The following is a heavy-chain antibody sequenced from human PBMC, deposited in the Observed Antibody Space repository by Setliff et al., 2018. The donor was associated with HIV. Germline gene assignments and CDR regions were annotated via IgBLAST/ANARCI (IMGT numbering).Heavy chain of an antibody. CDR1: GYSLTSYS. CDR2: ISDYNSNT. D-gene: IGHD3-22*01. CDR3: ARQILNESPGYGFDP. J-gene: IGHJ5*02. V-gene: IGHV1-18*01. Sequence: ASVKVSCKASGYSLTSYSLTWVRQAPGQGLEWMGWISDYNSNTEYAQKFQGRVTMCKDTSTSTAYMELSSVTAADTAVYYCARQILNESPGYGFDPWGQGTLVTVSS.